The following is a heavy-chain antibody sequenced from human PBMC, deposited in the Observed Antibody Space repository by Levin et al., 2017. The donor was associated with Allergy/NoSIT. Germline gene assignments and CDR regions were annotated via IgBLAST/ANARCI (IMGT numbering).Heavy chain of an antibody. D-gene: IGHD3-10*01. CDR3: ARNFDQYGSGRDFDY. Sequence: PGGSLRLSCEASGFNFSTYGMHWVRQAPGKGLEWVAIIWYEGTKKHYADSVKGRFVISRDNSKNTLYLQTSSLRAEDTAVYYCARNFDQYGSGRDFDYWGQGTLVTVSS. V-gene: IGHV3-33*03. CDR1: GFNFSTYG. J-gene: IGHJ4*02. CDR2: IWYEGTKK.